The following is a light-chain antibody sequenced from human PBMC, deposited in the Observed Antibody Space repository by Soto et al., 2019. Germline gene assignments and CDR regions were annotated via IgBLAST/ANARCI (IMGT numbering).Light chain of an antibody. V-gene: IGKV3-15*01. Sequence: TVMTQSPGTLSLSPGERSTLSCRASQSVSSNLAWYQQKPGQAPRLLIYGASTRATGIPARFSGSGSGTEFTLTISRLEPEDFAVYHCQQYSSSPRTFGQGTRLEI. CDR1: QSVSSN. J-gene: IGKJ5*01. CDR2: GAS. CDR3: QQYSSSPRT.